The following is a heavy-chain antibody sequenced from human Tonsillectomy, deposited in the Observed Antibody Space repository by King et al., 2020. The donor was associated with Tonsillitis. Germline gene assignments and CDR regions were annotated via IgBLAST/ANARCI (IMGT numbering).Heavy chain of an antibody. CDR1: GYTFTGYY. V-gene: IGHV1-2*02. CDR3: ARDLSYDSSGYFAY. Sequence: QLVQSGAEVKKSGASVKVSCKASGYTFTGYYLYWVRQAPGQGLEWMGWIDPNRGGTNYAQKFQGRITMTSDTSISTFYMELSRLRSDDTAVYYCARDLSYDSSGYFAYWGQGTLVTVSS. D-gene: IGHD3-22*01. CDR2: IDPNRGGT. J-gene: IGHJ4*02.